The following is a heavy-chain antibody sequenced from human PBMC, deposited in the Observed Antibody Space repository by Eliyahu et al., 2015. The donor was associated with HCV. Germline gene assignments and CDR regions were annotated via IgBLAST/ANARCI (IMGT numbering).Heavy chain of an antibody. CDR1: XFTFSSXG. J-gene: IGHJ6*02. D-gene: IGHD3-10*01. CDR3: ARDVLPDYGYNYYGMDV. V-gene: IGHV3-33*01. Sequence: QVQLVESGGGVVQPGRSLRLSCAASXFTFSSXGMHWVRQAPGKGLEWVAVIWYDGSNKYYADSVKGRFTISRDNSKNTLYLQMNSLRAEDTAVYYCARDVLPDYGYNYYGMDVWGQGTTVTVSS. CDR2: IWYDGSNK.